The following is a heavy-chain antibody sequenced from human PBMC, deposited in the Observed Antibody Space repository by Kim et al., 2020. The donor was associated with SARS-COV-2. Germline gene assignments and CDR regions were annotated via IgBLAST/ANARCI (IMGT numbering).Heavy chain of an antibody. CDR3: ANLYRDY. V-gene: IGHV3-7*01. J-gene: IGHJ4*02. CDR2: VNKDGSDI. Sequence: GGSLRLSCVASGFTFSDYWINWVRQAPGKGLEWLAIVNKDGSDIYYVDSVKGRITISRDNAKNSLYLQMNSLRAEDTAVYYCANLYRDYWRQGTLVTVSS. CDR1: GFTFSDYW. D-gene: IGHD2-8*01.